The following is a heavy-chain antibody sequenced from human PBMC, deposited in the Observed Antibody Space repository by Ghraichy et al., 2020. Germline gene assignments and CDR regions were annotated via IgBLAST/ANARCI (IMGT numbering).Heavy chain of an antibody. J-gene: IGHJ4*02. D-gene: IGHD3-10*01. CDR3: AKDGSGAFSLIDY. Sequence: GGSLRLSCAASGFTFSSYGMHWVRQAPGKGLEWVAVISYDGSNKYYADSVKGRFTISRDNSKNTLYLQMNSLRAEDTAVYYCAKDGSGAFSLIDYWGQGTLVTVSS. CDR2: ISYDGSNK. V-gene: IGHV3-30*18. CDR1: GFTFSSYG.